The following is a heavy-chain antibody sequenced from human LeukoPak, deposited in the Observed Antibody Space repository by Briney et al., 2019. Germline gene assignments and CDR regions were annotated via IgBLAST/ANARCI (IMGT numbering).Heavy chain of an antibody. CDR3: ARGVWGFLEWLLDY. CDR1: GYTFTSYG. V-gene: IGHV1-18*01. Sequence: ASVTVSCKASGYTFTSYGISWVRQAPGQGLEWMGWISAYNGNTNYAQKLQGRVTMTTDTSTSTAYMELRSLRSDDTAVYYCARGVWGFLEWLLDYWGQGTLVTVSS. D-gene: IGHD3-3*01. CDR2: ISAYNGNT. J-gene: IGHJ4*02.